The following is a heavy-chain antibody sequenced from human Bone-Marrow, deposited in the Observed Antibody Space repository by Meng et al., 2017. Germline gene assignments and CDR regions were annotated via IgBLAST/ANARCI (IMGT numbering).Heavy chain of an antibody. V-gene: IGHV1-2*07. CDR3: ARLEGG. J-gene: IGHJ4*02. CDR1: GYNFIGGS. Sequence: ASVKVSCKASGYNFIGGSWLYWIRQAPGQGLEWIGWINPSNVNTKYALKFLGRVTVTRDTSTSTVYMEMSSLTYYDTAVYYGARLEGGWGQGTLVTVSS. CDR2: INPSNVNT. D-gene: IGHD1-1*01.